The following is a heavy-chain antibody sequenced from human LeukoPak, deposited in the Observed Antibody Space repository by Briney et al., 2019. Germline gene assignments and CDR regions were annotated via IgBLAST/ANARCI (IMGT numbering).Heavy chain of an antibody. CDR3: AKAAYCTSTSCHFSGYAQRPLDS. Sequence: GGSLRLSCVASGFTFNTYGMRWVRQAPGKGLERGAGISNDGSSKDYADSVKDRFTISRDNSKNTMYLQMNSLRAEDTAVYYCAKAAYCTSTSCHFSGYAQRPLDSWGQGTLLTVSS. J-gene: IGHJ4*02. CDR2: ISNDGSSK. CDR1: GFTFNTYG. D-gene: IGHD2-2*01. V-gene: IGHV3-30*18.